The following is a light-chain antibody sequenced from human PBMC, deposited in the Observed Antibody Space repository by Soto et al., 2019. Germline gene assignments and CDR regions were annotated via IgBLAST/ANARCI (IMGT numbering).Light chain of an antibody. CDR1: QSINNY. J-gene: IGKJ5*01. Sequence: EVVLTQSPATLYFSPGERATLSCRASQSINNYLAWYQQKPGQAPRLLIFDASNRATGIPARFTGSVSGTDFTDFTLTISSLEPEDFAVYYCQQYGSSITFGQGTRLEIK. CDR2: DAS. CDR3: QQYGSSIT. V-gene: IGKV3-11*01.